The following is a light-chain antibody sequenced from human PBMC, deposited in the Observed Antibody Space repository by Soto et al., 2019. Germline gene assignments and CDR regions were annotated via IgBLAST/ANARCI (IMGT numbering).Light chain of an antibody. J-gene: IGKJ4*01. CDR1: QSISSW. V-gene: IGKV1-5*03. CDR3: QQYNSYSLLT. Sequence: LSASVGDRVTITCRASQSISSWLAWYQQKPGKAPKLLIYKASSLESGVPSRFSGSGSGTEFTLTISSLLPDDFATYYCQQYNSYSLLTFGGGTKVEIK. CDR2: KAS.